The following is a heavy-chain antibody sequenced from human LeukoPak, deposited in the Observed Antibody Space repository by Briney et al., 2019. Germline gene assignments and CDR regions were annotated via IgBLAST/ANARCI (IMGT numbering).Heavy chain of an antibody. D-gene: IGHD6-13*01. Sequence: SETLSLTCAVYGGSFGGYYWSWIRQPPGKGLEWIGEINHSGSTNYNPSLKSRVTISVDASKNQFSLKLSSVTAADTAVYCCAREAGSWEDYWGQGTLVTVSS. J-gene: IGHJ4*02. CDR3: AREAGSWEDY. CDR2: INHSGST. CDR1: GGSFGGYY. V-gene: IGHV4-34*01.